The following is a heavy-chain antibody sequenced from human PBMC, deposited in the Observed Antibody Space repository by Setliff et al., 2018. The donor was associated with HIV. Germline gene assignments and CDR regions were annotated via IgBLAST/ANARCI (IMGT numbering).Heavy chain of an antibody. Sequence: GGSLRLSCVASGLPFYNYWMTWLRRAPGRGLEWVANIKQDGSDMHYIESVKGRFTIFRDNAKNSVFLQMNSLRAEDTAVYYCAKVNPRSVVPSARILGGFDPWGQGTPVTVSS. D-gene: IGHD2-2*01. J-gene: IGHJ5*02. CDR1: GLPFYNYW. CDR2: IKQDGSDM. CDR3: AKVNPRSVVPSARILGGFDP. V-gene: IGHV3-7*03.